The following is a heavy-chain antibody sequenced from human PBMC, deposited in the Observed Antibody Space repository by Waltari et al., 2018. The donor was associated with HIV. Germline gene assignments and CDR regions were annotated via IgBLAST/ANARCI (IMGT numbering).Heavy chain of an antibody. CDR2: IIPILGTA. J-gene: IGHJ6*02. Sequence: QVQLVQSGAEVKKPGSSVKVSCKASGGTFSSYAISWVRQAPGQGLEWREVIIPILGTANYAQKFQGRVTITADKSTSTAYMELSSLRSEDTAVYYCARVVYPNYYYYYGMDVWGQGTTVTVSS. CDR1: GGTFSSYA. V-gene: IGHV1-69*06. CDR3: ARVVYPNYYYYYGMDV.